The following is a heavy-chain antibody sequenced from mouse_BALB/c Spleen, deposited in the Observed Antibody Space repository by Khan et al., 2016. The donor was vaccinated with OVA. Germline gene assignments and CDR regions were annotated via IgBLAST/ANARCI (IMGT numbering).Heavy chain of an antibody. V-gene: IGHV5-9-3*01. CDR1: GFTFSSYA. Sequence: EVELVESGGGFVKPGGSLKLSCSASGFTFSSYAMSWVRQTPGKRLEWVATISTGGYYTFSADSVKGRFSFSRGTAKNTLYLQMSSLRSEDTAIDYCSGSLVDYCAMAYWGQGTAVTVSS. J-gene: IGHJ4*01. D-gene: IGHD2-2*01. CDR3: SGSLVDYCAMAY. CDR2: ISTGGYYT.